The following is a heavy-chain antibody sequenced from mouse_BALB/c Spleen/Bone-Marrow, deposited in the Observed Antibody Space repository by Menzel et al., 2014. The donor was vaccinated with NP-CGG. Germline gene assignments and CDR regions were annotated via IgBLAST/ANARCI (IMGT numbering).Heavy chain of an antibody. J-gene: IGHJ4*01. Sequence: EVKLVESGGGLVKLGGSLKLSCAASGFTFSSYAMSWVRRTPEKRLEWVATISSGGSYTYYPGSVKGRFTISRDNAKNTLYLQMSSLRSEDTAMYYCARRGYGNYVGYAMDYWGQGTSVTVSS. CDR1: GFTFSSYA. D-gene: IGHD2-10*02. V-gene: IGHV5-9-1*01. CDR2: ISSGGSYT. CDR3: ARRGYGNYVGYAMDY.